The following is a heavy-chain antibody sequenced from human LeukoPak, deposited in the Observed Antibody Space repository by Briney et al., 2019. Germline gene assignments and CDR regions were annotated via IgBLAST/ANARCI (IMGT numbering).Heavy chain of an antibody. Sequence: GGSLRLSCTASGFTVGDYAMSWIRQAPGKGLEWVGFIRNKAYGGTTEYAASVKGRFTISRDDSKSIAYLQMNSLKTEDTAVYYCISAYCGGDCYSPLDYWGQGTLVTVSS. D-gene: IGHD2-21*02. CDR3: ISAYCGGDCYSPLDY. CDR1: GFTVGDYA. J-gene: IGHJ4*02. CDR2: IRNKAYGGTT. V-gene: IGHV3-49*03.